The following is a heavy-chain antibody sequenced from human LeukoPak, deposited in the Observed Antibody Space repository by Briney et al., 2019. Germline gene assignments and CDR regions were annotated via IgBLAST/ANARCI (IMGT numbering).Heavy chain of an antibody. Sequence: ASVKVSCKPSVYTFTDYYLHWVRQAPGQGREWMGWINPNSGGPNYAQKSQGTGPPTRDTAISTACMDLSRLGSHDTGVYYVARPHRSGRDEWCDPGREGPLDSVFS. D-gene: IGHD6-19*01. J-gene: IGHJ5*02. CDR2: INPNSGGP. V-gene: IGHV1-2*02. CDR1: VYTFTDYY. CDR3: ARPHRSGRDEWCDP.